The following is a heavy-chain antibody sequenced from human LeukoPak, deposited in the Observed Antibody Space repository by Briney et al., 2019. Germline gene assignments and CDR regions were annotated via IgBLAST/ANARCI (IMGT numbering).Heavy chain of an antibody. CDR1: GGTFSSYA. Sequence: ASVKVSCKASGGTFSSYAISWVRQAPGQGLEWMGGIIPIFGTANYAQKCQGRVTITTDESTSTAYMELSSLRSEDTAVYYCARSGCSSSWPYYWGQGTLVTVSS. J-gene: IGHJ4*02. V-gene: IGHV1-69*05. CDR2: IIPIFGTA. CDR3: ARSGCSSSWPYY. D-gene: IGHD6-13*01.